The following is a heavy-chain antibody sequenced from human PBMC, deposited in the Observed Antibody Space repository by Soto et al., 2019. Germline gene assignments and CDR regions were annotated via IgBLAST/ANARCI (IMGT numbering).Heavy chain of an antibody. D-gene: IGHD3-22*01. CDR3: ASHYYDSSGYPNWFDP. CDR2: IIPIFGTA. V-gene: IGHV1-69*01. Sequence: QVQLVQSGAEVKKPGSSVKVSCKASGGTFSSYAISWVRQAPGQGLEWMGGIIPIFGTANYAQKFQGRVTITADESTSTAYLALSSLRSEDTAVYYCASHYYDSSGYPNWFDPWGQGTLVTVSS. J-gene: IGHJ5*02. CDR1: GGTFSSYA.